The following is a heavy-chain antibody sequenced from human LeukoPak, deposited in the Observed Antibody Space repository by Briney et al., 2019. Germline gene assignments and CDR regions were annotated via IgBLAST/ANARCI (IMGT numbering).Heavy chain of an antibody. J-gene: IGHJ6*02. CDR2: ISGSGGST. D-gene: IGHD3-10*01. CDR1: GFTFSSYA. Sequence: PGGSLRLPCAASGFTFSSYAMSWVRQAPGKGLEWVSAISGSGGSTYYADSVKGRFTISRDNSKNTLYLQMNSLRAEDTAVYYCAKDKMVRGVPFYGMDVWGQGTTVTVSS. V-gene: IGHV3-23*01. CDR3: AKDKMVRGVPFYGMDV.